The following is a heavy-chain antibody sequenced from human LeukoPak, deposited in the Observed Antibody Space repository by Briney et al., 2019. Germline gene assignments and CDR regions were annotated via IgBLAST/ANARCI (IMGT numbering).Heavy chain of an antibody. CDR1: GFTFSDNY. J-gene: IGHJ4*02. CDR2: SRNKANSYST. CDR3: GRGGSYSPTDY. V-gene: IGHV3-72*01. D-gene: IGHD1-26*01. Sequence: PGGSLRLSCAASGFTFSDNYMDWVRQAPGMGLEWVGRSRNKANSYSTEYAASVKGRFTISRDDSQNSMYLQMNSLKAEDTAVYYCGRGGSYSPTDYWGQGTLVTVSS.